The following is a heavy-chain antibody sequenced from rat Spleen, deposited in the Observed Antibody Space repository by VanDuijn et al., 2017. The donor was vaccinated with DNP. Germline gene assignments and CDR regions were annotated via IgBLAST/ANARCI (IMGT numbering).Heavy chain of an antibody. CDR2: VSSHGTT. D-gene: IGHD1-12*02. CDR3: VRSEYNDDSHYYGYFDH. CDR1: GFPLTSYS. Sequence: QVQLKEQGLGLVQPSQPLSLTCTVSGFPLTSYSVGWVRQSQEKGHECIAAVSSHGTTSYNSPLESRLSISRDTSKSQVFLKMNSLQTEDTAMYFCVRSEYNDDSHYYGYFDHWGQGVMVTVSS. J-gene: IGHJ2*01. V-gene: IGHV2-6*01.